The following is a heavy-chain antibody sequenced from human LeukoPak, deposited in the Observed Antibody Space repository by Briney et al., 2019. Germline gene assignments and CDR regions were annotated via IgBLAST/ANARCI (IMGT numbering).Heavy chain of an antibody. J-gene: IGHJ5*02. V-gene: IGHV4-30-2*01. D-gene: IGHD4-23*01. CDR2: IYHSGST. Sequence: LRLSCAASGFTFSSYATSWIRQPPGKGLEWIGYIYHSGSTYYNPSLKSRVTISVDRSKNQFSLKLSSVTAADTAVYYCARSFSTVVRGDWFDPWGQGTLVTVSS. CDR1: GFTFSSYA. CDR3: ARSFSTVVRGDWFDP.